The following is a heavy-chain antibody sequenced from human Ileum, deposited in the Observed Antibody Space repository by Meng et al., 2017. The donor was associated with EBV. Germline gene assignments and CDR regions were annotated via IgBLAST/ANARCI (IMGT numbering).Heavy chain of an antibody. J-gene: IGHJ4*02. Sequence: QVQRQQSGAGLLKPSATLPLTCAVHGGTLRGAYWHWLSQPPGKGLEWIGEIIHGGSPSYNPSLKSRVTISIDTSKNQLSLMLSSVTAADTAVYYCATRPTGVDYWGQGTLVTVSS. D-gene: IGHD2-8*02. CDR3: ATRPTGVDY. V-gene: IGHV4-34*12. CDR2: IIHGGSP. CDR1: GGTLRGAY.